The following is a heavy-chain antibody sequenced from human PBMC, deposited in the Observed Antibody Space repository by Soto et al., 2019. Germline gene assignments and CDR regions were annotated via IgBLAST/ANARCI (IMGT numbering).Heavy chain of an antibody. CDR2: ISYDGSNK. D-gene: IGHD6-13*01. Sequence: QVQLVESGGGVIQPGRSLRLSCAASGFTFSSYAMHWVRQAPGKGLEWVAVISYDGSNKYYAESVKGRFTISRDNSKNTLYLQMNSLRAEDTAVYYCARDRIYSSSWHDYWGQGTLVTVSS. CDR3: ARDRIYSSSWHDY. V-gene: IGHV3-30-3*01. J-gene: IGHJ4*02. CDR1: GFTFSSYA.